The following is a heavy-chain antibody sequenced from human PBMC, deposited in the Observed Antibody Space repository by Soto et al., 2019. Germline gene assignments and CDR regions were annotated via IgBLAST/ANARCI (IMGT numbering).Heavy chain of an antibody. D-gene: IGHD3-22*01. Sequence: ASVKVSCKASGYTFTSYYMHWVRQAPGQGLEWMGIINPSGGSTSYAQKFQGRVTMTRDTSTSTVYMELSSLRSEDTAVYYCARAPYYYDSSGYYPPFDIWGQGTMVTVS. CDR2: INPSGGST. V-gene: IGHV1-46*01. J-gene: IGHJ3*02. CDR1: GYTFTSYY. CDR3: ARAPYYYDSSGYYPPFDI.